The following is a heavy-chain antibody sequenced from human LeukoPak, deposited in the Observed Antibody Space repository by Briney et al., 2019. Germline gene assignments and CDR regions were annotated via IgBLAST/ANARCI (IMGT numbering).Heavy chain of an antibody. D-gene: IGHD4-23*01. V-gene: IGHV1-69*13. CDR2: IIPIFGTA. CDR3: ARDHGGNS. Sequence: ASVKVSCKASGYSFTRHAMNWVRQAPGQGLEWMGGIIPIFGTANYAQKFQGRVTITADESTSTAYMELSSLRSEDTAVYYCARDHGGNSWGQGTLVTVSS. CDR1: GYSFTRHA. J-gene: IGHJ4*02.